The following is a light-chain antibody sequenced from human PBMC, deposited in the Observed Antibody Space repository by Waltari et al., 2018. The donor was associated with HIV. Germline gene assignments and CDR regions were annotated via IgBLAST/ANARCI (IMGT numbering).Light chain of an antibody. Sequence: QSALTQPASVSGSLGQSITISCTGASTNVRSYSLVSWSPNRPGQAPTLIIYDDSKRPLGISSRFSGSKSGNTASLTISVLQSEDEADYYCCSYGGDDTLVFGGGTKVTAL. J-gene: IGLJ3*02. CDR3: CSYGGDDTLV. CDR1: STNVRSYSL. V-gene: IGLV2-23*01. CDR2: DDS.